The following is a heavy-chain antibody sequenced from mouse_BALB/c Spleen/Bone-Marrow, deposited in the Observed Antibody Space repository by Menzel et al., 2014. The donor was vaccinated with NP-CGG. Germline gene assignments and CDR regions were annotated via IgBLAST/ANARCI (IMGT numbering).Heavy chain of an antibody. CDR2: ISSGGSYT. CDR3: ARITKSSYYYAMDY. V-gene: IGHV5-9-4*01. D-gene: IGHD1-1*01. J-gene: IGHJ4*01. CDR1: GFTFSSYA. Sequence: EVKLVDSGGGLVKPGGSLKLSCAASGFTFSSYAMSWVRQSPEKRLEWVAEISSGGSYTYYPDTVTGRFTISRDNAKNTLYLEMSSLRSEDTAMYYCARITKSSYYYAMDYWGQGTSVTVSS.